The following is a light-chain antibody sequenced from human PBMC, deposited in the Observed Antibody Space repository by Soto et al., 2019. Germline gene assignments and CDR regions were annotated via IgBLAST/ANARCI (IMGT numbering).Light chain of an antibody. V-gene: IGKV3-20*01. J-gene: IGKJ1*01. CDR3: QQYGSSPWT. CDR1: QSVSSSY. Sequence: EIVLTQSPGTLSLSPGERATLSCRASQSVSSSYLAWYQQKPGQAPRLLIYGTSSRATAIPDRFSGSGSGTDFTLTISRLEPEDFSVYYCQQYGSSPWTFGSGTKVDIK. CDR2: GTS.